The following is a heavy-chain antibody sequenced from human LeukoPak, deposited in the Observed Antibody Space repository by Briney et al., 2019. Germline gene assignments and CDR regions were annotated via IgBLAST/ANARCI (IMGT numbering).Heavy chain of an antibody. V-gene: IGHV4-59*01. CDR3: ARELRNYDILTGYYRTGVFDY. CDR1: GGSISSYY. J-gene: IGHJ4*02. CDR2: IYYSGST. Sequence: SETLSLTCTVSGGSISSYYWSWIRQPPGKGLEWIGYIYYSGSTNYNPSLKSRVTISVDTSKNQSSLKLSSVTAADTAVYYCARELRNYDILTGYYRTGVFDYWGQGTLVTVSS. D-gene: IGHD3-9*01.